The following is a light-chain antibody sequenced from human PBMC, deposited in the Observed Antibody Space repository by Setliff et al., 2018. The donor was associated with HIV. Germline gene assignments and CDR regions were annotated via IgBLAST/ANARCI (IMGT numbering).Light chain of an antibody. Sequence: QSALTQPASVSGSPGQSITISCTGTRSDVGGYDYVSWHQHHPGKAPKLIIYNVNKRPSGVSNRLSGSKSGNTASLTISGLQAEDEADYYCTSYTTSSSPYVFGTGTKVTVL. V-gene: IGLV2-14*03. CDR2: NVN. J-gene: IGLJ1*01. CDR3: TSYTTSSSPYV. CDR1: RSDVGGYDY.